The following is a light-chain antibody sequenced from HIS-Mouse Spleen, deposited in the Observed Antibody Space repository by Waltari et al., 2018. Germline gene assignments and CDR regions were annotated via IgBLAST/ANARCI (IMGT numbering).Light chain of an antibody. CDR2: EVS. J-gene: IGLJ3*02. V-gene: IGLV2-14*01. CDR1: SSYVGGSNY. Sequence: QSALTQPASVSGSPGQSITISCTGTSSYVGGSNYVSWYQQHPGKAPKLMIYEVSNRPSGVSNRFSGSKSGNTASLTISGLQAEDEADYYCSSYTSSSRVFGGGTKLTVL. CDR3: SSYTSSSRV.